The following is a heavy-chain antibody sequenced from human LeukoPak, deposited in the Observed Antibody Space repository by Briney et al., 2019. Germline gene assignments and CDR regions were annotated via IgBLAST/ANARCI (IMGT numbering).Heavy chain of an antibody. CDR3: ARSPPFDAFDI. Sequence: GASVKVSCKASGYTFTSYGISWVRQAPGQGLEWMGWINPNSGGTNYAQKFQGWVTMTRDTSISTAYMELSRLRSDDTAVYYCARSPPFDAFDIWGQGTMVTVSS. CDR2: INPNSGGT. J-gene: IGHJ3*02. CDR1: GYTFTSYG. V-gene: IGHV1-2*04.